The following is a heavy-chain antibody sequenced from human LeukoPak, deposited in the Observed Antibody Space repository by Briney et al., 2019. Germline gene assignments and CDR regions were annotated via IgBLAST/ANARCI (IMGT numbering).Heavy chain of an antibody. CDR3: AREECSSTSCYSEANYYMDV. J-gene: IGHJ6*03. Sequence: SETLSLTCTVSGGSISSYYWSWIRQPPGKGLEWIGYIYYSGSTNYNPSLKSRVTISVDTSKNQFSLKLSSVTAADTAVYYCAREECSSTSCYSEANYYMDVWGKGTTATVSS. V-gene: IGHV4-59*01. D-gene: IGHD2-2*02. CDR2: IYYSGST. CDR1: GGSISSYY.